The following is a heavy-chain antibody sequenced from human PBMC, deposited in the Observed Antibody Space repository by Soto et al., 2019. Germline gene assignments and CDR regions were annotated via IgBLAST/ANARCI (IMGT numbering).Heavy chain of an antibody. D-gene: IGHD6-13*01. CDR2: INPSGGST. CDR1: GYTFTSYY. J-gene: IGHJ4*02. V-gene: IGHV1-46*01. CDR3: ARVAGYSSSWVDY. Sequence: ASVKVSCKASGYTFTSYYMHWVRQAPGQGLEWMGIINPSGGSTSYAQKFQGRVTMTRDTSITTAYMELSRLRVDDTAVYYCARVAGYSSSWVDYWGQGTLVTVSS.